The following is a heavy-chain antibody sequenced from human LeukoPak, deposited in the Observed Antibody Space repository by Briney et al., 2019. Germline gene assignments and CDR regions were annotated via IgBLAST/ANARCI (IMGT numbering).Heavy chain of an antibody. CDR3: ARGIPSSRYYYVSYYYGMDV. V-gene: IGHV4-39*01. J-gene: IGHJ6*02. CDR2: IFHGGNT. Sequence: SETLSLTCTVSGDSITSSAFYWGWIRQAPGKGLEWIGNIFHGGNTHYNPSLKSRVSISVDRSKNQVSLKLSSVTAADTAVYYCARGIPSSRYYYVSYYYGMDVWGQGTTVTVSS. D-gene: IGHD3-10*02. CDR1: GDSITSSAFY.